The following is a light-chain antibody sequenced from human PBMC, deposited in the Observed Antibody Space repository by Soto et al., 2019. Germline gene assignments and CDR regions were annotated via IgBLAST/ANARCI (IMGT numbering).Light chain of an antibody. V-gene: IGKV3-15*01. J-gene: IGKJ1*01. CDR2: GAS. CDR1: QSVSSN. Sequence: EIVMTQSPATLSVSPGERATLSCRASQSVSSNLAWYQQKPGQAPRLLIYGASTRATGIPARFSGSGSGIEFILTISSLQSEDFAVYYCQQYKNGWSFGQGTKV. CDR3: QQYKNGWS.